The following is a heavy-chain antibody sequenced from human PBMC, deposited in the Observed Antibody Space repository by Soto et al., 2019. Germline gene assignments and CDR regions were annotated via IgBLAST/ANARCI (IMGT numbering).Heavy chain of an antibody. CDR2: IIPILGIA. CDR1: GGTFRSYT. V-gene: IGHV1-69*04. CDR3: ARDYPPYGDYTLDV. Sequence: SVKVSCKASGGTFRSYTISWVRQAPGQGLEWMGRIIPILGIANYAQKFQGRVTITADKSTSTAYMELSSLRSEDTAVYYCARDYPPYGDYTLDVWGKGTTVNVSS. D-gene: IGHD4-17*01. J-gene: IGHJ6*04.